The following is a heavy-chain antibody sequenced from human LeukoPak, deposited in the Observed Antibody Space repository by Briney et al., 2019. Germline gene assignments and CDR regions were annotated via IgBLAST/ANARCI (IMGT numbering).Heavy chain of an antibody. CDR2: ISGSGGST. D-gene: IGHD3-22*01. Sequence: PGGSLRLSCAASGFTFSSYAMNWVRQAPGKGLEWVSVISGSGGSTYYADSVKGRFTISRDNSKNTLYLQMNSLRAEDTAVYYCAKDRPNYHESNGHYYRPNGDYWGQGTLVTVSS. V-gene: IGHV3-23*01. CDR3: AKDRPNYHESNGHYYRPNGDY. CDR1: GFTFSSYA. J-gene: IGHJ4*02.